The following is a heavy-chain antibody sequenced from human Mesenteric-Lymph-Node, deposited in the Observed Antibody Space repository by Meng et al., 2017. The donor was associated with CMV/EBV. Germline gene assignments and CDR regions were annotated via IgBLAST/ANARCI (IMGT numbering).Heavy chain of an antibody. Sequence: VKFSCKAYGYTFTSYDINWVRQATGQGLEWMGWMNPNSDNTGYAQKFQSRVTMTRNTSITTAYMELSSLRSEDTAVYYRARNYGLDYWGQGTLVTVSS. CDR1: GYTFTSYD. CDR2: MNPNSDNT. D-gene: IGHD1-7*01. J-gene: IGHJ4*02. V-gene: IGHV1-8*01. CDR3: ARNYGLDY.